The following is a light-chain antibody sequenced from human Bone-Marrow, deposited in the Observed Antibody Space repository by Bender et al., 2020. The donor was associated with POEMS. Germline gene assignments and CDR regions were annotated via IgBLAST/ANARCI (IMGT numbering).Light chain of an antibody. Sequence: QSALTQPPSASGSPGQSVTISCTGTSSDVGDYNYVSWYQQHPGKAPRLMIYEVNKRPSGIPDRFSGSKSGKTASLTISGLQAEEEAYYSCCSFVDNSTFWVFGGGTKLTVL. V-gene: IGLV2-8*01. CDR2: EVN. J-gene: IGLJ2*01. CDR1: SSDVGDYNY. CDR3: CSFVDNSTFWV.